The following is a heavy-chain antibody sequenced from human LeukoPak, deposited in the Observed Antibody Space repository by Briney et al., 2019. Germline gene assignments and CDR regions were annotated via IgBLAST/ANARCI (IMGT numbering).Heavy chain of an antibody. CDR1: GGSFSGYY. CDR2: INHSGST. J-gene: IGHJ3*02. V-gene: IGHV4-34*01. Sequence: SETLSLTCAVYGGSFSGYYWSWIRQPPGTGLEWIGEINHSGSTNYNPSLKSRVTISVDTSKNQFSLKLSSVTAADTAVYYCARRQGRRGIVGPTILKGAFDIWGQGTKVTVSS. CDR3: ARRQGRRGIVGPTILKGAFDI. D-gene: IGHD1-26*01.